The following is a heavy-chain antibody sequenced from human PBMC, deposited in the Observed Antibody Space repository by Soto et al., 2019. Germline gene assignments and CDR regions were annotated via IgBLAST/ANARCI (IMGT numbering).Heavy chain of an antibody. V-gene: IGHV4-59*08. CDR2: IHYSGST. J-gene: IGHJ5*02. D-gene: IGHD2-2*01. CDR1: GGSITGYY. CDR3: ERHSYCSIPLRFDP. Sequence: PSETLSLTCTVSGGSITGYYWSWIRQPPGKGQEWIGNIHYSGSTNYNPSLKSRVTISVDTSKNQFSLRLSSVTAAEAAVYYCERHSYCSIPLRFDPWGQGTLVTVSS.